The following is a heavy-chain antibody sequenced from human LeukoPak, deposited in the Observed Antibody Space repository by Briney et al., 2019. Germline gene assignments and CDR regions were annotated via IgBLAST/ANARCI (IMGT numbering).Heavy chain of an antibody. CDR2: INHSGHT. D-gene: IGHD5-18*01. CDR1: GGHFRGYY. CDR3: AQLPRYSYGSKPTSYYFDY. Sequence: SETLSLPCAVYGGHFRGYYWSCIRQPPGKALEWIGEINHSGHTNYNPSLKSRVTISVDTSKNQFSLTLSPVTAADTAVYYCAQLPRYSYGSKPTSYYFDYWGQGTLVTVSS. V-gene: IGHV4-34*01. J-gene: IGHJ4*02.